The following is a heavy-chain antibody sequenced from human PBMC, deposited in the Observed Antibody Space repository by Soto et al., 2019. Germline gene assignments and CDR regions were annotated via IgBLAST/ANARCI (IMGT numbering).Heavy chain of an antibody. Sequence: SSVKVSCKASGYTFTSYDINWVRQATGQGLDWMGWINPNSGNTDYAQKFQGRVTMTRNTSISTSYMELRSLRSQDTAVYYCSSDLGYCSSTSCYRPYYSYAMDVWGQAPTLTLS. J-gene: IGHJ6*02. D-gene: IGHD2-2*01. CDR2: INPNSGNT. CDR3: SSDLGYCSSTSCYRPYYSYAMDV. CDR1: GYTFTSYD. V-gene: IGHV1-8*01.